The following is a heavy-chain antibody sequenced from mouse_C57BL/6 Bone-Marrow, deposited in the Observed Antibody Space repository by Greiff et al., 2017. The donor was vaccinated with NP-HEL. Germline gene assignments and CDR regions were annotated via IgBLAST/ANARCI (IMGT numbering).Heavy chain of an antibody. CDR2: FHPYNDDT. Sequence: QVQLQQSGAELVKPGASVKMSCKASGYTFTTYPIEWMKQNHGKSLEWIGNFHPYNDDTKYNEKFKGKATLTVEKSSSTVYMELSRLTSDDSAVYYCATKNYGYEAWFAYWGQGTLVTVSA. CDR3: ATKNYGYEAWFAY. J-gene: IGHJ3*01. V-gene: IGHV1-47*01. CDR1: GYTFTTYP. D-gene: IGHD2-2*01.